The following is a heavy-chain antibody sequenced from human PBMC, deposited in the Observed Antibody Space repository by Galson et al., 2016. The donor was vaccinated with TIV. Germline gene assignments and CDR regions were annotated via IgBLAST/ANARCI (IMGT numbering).Heavy chain of an antibody. J-gene: IGHJ6*02. V-gene: IGHV3-66*02. CDR1: GLSVSINY. CDR2: ISDGGNT. Sequence: SLRLSCAASGLSVSINYMTWVRQAPGKGLEWVSLISDGGNTYYPGSVKGRFSISRDKSKNTLYLQMNSLRVEDTAVYYCARDRIVDATYYYYYYGMDVWCQGTAVTVSS. CDR3: ARDRIVDATYYYYYYGMDV. D-gene: IGHD1-26*01.